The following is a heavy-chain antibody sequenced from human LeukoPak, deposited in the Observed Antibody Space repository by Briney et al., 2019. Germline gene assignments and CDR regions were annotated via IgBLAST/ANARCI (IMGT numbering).Heavy chain of an antibody. V-gene: IGHV1-18*01. J-gene: IGHJ4*02. D-gene: IGHD4-17*01. CDR1: GYTFTSYG. Sequence: ASVKVSCKASGYTFTSYGISWVRQAPGQGLEWMGWISAYNGNTNYVQKLQGRVTMTTDTPTSTAYMELRSLRSDDTAVYYCARPAKDYGDLELDYWGQGTLVTVSS. CDR3: ARPAKDYGDLELDY. CDR2: ISAYNGNT.